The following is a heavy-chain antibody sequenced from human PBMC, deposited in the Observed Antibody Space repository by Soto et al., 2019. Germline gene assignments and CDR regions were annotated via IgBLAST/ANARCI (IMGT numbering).Heavy chain of an antibody. CDR3: TAGTK. CDR2: IKDKVDGETT. J-gene: IGHJ4*02. Sequence: EVQLVESGGGLVKPGGSLRLSCAASGFSFKNTWMSWVRQAPGKGLQWVGRIKDKVDGETTDYAAPVRGRFTISRDDSKNMLYLQMSRLKVDDTALYYCTAGTKWGQGTLVTVSS. V-gene: IGHV3-15*01. CDR1: GFSFKNTW.